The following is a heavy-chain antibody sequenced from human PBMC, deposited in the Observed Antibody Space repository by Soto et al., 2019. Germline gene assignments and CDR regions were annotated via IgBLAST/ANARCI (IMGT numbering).Heavy chain of an antibody. CDR1: GGSISSGDYY. D-gene: IGHD3-22*01. J-gene: IGHJ4*02. CDR3: TKAPTTYESTTSYPGWLPPYFFDH. Sequence: ETLSLTCAVSGGSISSGDYYWSWIRQAPGKGLEWIASIGGDDPRGVSSYYGDSQEGRFTISRDNTRNTLFLQVTSLRAEDTAIYYCTKAPTTYESTTSYPGWLPPYFFDHWGQGTLVTGS. V-gene: IGHV3-23*01. CDR2: IGGDDPRGVSS.